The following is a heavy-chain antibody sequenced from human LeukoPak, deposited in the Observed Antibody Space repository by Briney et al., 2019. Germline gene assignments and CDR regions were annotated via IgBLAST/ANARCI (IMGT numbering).Heavy chain of an antibody. Sequence: GGSLRLSCAASGFTFSDYYMSWIRQAPGKGLEWDSYISGSGRNIFYADSVKGRFTISRDNAKNSLYLQMNSLRAEDTAVYYCARGMITFGGVIAQPFDYWGQGTLVTVSS. CDR1: GFTFSDYY. D-gene: IGHD3-16*02. CDR2: ISGSGRNI. CDR3: ARGMITFGGVIAQPFDY. J-gene: IGHJ4*02. V-gene: IGHV3-11*01.